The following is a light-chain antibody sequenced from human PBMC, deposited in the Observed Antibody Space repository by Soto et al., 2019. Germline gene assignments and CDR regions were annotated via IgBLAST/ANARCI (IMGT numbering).Light chain of an antibody. J-gene: IGKJ1*01. V-gene: IGKV3-11*01. Sequence: EIVLTQSPATLSLSPGERATLSCRASQSVTKYLVWYQQKPGQAPSLLIYDASNRATGIPARFSGTGSGTDFTRTIRSLEPEDFAVYYCQQRSNWPRTFGQGTRVEIK. CDR3: QQRSNWPRT. CDR2: DAS. CDR1: QSVTKY.